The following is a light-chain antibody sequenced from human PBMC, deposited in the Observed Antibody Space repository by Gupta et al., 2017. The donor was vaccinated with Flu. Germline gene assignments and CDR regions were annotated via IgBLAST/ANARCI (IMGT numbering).Light chain of an antibody. CDR2: GAS. J-gene: IGKJ2*01. V-gene: IGKV3-15*01. CDR3: QQYNNWPLYT. CDR1: QSVSSN. Sequence: ERATLACRASQSVSSNLAWYQQKPGQTPRLLIYGASTRAAGVPARFSGSGSGTEFTLTIHNLQSEDFAVYYCQQYNNWPLYTFGQGTKLEIK.